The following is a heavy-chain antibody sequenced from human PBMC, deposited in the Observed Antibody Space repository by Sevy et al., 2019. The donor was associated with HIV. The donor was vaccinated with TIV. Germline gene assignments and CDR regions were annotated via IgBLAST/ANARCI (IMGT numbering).Heavy chain of an antibody. V-gene: IGHV1-69*13. J-gene: IGHJ4*02. Sequence: ASVKVSCKASGGTFSNYALSWVRQAPGQGLEWMGGIIPIFGTTNFPQTFQGRVTITADESTSTAYMELSSLRSADTAVYYCARTPLVRIPGATDLYFDNWGQGTLVTVSS. D-gene: IGHD2-2*01. CDR2: IIPIFGTT. CDR3: ARTPLVRIPGATDLYFDN. CDR1: GGTFSNYA.